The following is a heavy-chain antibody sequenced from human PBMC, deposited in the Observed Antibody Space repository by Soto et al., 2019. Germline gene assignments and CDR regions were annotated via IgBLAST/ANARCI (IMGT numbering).Heavy chain of an antibody. D-gene: IGHD3-22*01. CDR1: GGTFNSSA. Sequence: QVQLVQSGAEVKKPESSVRVSCRASGGTFNSSAITWVRQAPGQGLDWKEGTIPMFGATKYAEKFQGRITITADESTNTGYIELRSMSLGDTAVYYCTCCWIRYHGNGSYLGIDGMDVWGQGSTVIAAS. CDR3: TCCWIRYHGNGSYLGIDGMDV. J-gene: IGHJ6*02. V-gene: IGHV1-69*12. CDR2: TIPMFGAT.